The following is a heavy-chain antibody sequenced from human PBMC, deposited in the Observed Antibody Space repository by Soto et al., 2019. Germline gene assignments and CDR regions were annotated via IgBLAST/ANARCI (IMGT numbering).Heavy chain of an antibody. V-gene: IGHV3-21*01. Sequence: PGGSLRLSCAASGFTFRSFTMNWVRQAPGKGLEWVSTISSNSAYIYYTDALRGRFTISRDNAKNSLYLQMNSLRAEDTAVYYCTRDGSRDSSARGWFDPWGPGTLVTVSS. D-gene: IGHD6-13*01. CDR3: TRDGSRDSSARGWFDP. CDR1: GFTFRSFT. J-gene: IGHJ5*02. CDR2: ISSNSAYI.